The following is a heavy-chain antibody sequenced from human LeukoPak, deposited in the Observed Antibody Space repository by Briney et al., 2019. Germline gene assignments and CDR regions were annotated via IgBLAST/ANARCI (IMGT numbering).Heavy chain of an antibody. CDR1: GFTFSNYG. CDR2: INSDGSST. D-gene: IGHD5-18*01. J-gene: IGHJ4*02. CDR3: ARGGGYSYGSFDY. V-gene: IGHV3-74*01. Sequence: GGSLRLSCAASGFTFSNYGMYWVRQAPGKGLVWVSRINSDGSSTSYADSVKGRFTISRDNAKNTLYLQMNSLRAEDTAVYYCARGGGYSYGSFDYWGQGTLVTVSS.